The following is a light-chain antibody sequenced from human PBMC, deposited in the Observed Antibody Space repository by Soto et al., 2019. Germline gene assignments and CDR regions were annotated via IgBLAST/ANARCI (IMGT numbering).Light chain of an antibody. V-gene: IGKV3-11*01. J-gene: IGKJ4*01. Sequence: IVLRQSPATLSMSPGERATLSCRASQSVSSYLAWYQQKPGQAPRLLIYGASNRATGIPARFSGSGSGTDFTLTISSLEPEDFAVYYCQQRSNWPRTFGGGTKVDIK. CDR1: QSVSSY. CDR3: QQRSNWPRT. CDR2: GAS.